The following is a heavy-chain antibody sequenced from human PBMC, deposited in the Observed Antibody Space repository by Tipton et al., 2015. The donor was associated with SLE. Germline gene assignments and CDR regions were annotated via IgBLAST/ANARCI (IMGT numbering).Heavy chain of an antibody. CDR3: ARHAGDYAYFDS. J-gene: IGHJ4*02. CDR2: VHHSGST. V-gene: IGHV4-34*01. CDR1: GGSFSGYY. D-gene: IGHD4-17*01. Sequence: TLSLTCAVNGGSFSGYYWNWIRQTPGKGLEWIGEVHHSGSTNCNPSLKSRVTISVDTSNYQVSLNLSSVTAADTAVYYCARHAGDYAYFDSWGQGTLVTVSS.